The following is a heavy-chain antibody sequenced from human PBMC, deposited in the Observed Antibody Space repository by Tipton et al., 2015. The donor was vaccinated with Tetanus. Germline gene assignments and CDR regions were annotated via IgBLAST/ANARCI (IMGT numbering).Heavy chain of an antibody. CDR2: ISASGST. V-gene: IGHV4-61*08. D-gene: IGHD1-26*01. CDR3: ARGLPREPFYFDY. Sequence: TLSLTCTVSGGSLRGGDHYWSWIRQPPGKGLEWLAYISASGSTNSNYSLKSRITISRDTSKNQFSLKLASVTAADTAVYFCARGLPREPFYFDYWGQGKQVTVSS. CDR1: GGSLRGGDHY. J-gene: IGHJ4*02.